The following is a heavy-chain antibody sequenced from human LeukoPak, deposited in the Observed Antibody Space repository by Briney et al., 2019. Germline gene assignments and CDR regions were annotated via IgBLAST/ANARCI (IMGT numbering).Heavy chain of an antibody. V-gene: IGHV3-23*01. D-gene: IGHD3-22*01. Sequence: GGSLRLSCAASGFTFSSYAMSWVRQAPGKGLEWVSAISGSGGSTYYADPVKGRFTISRDNSKNTLYLQMNSLRAEDTAVYYCAKPMYYYDSSGYPYYFDYWGQGTLVTVSS. CDR2: ISGSGGST. CDR1: GFTFSSYA. J-gene: IGHJ4*02. CDR3: AKPMYYYDSSGYPYYFDY.